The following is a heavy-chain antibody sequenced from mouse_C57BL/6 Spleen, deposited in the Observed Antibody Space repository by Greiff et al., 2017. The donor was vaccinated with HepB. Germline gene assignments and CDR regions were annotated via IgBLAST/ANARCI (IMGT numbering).Heavy chain of an antibody. CDR2: ISSGGSYT. CDR1: GFTFSSYG. CDR3: ARHGWDVNYYFDY. Sequence: DVHLVESGGDLVKPGGSLKLSCAASGFTFSSYGMSWVRQTPDKRLEWVATISSGGSYTYYPDSVKGRFTISRDNAKNTLYLQMSSLKSEDTAMYYCARHGWDVNYYFDYWGQGTTLTVSS. V-gene: IGHV5-6*01. J-gene: IGHJ2*01. D-gene: IGHD4-1*01.